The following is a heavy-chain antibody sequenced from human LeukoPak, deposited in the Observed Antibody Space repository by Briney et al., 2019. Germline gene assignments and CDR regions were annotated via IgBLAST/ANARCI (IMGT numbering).Heavy chain of an antibody. CDR2: ISGSGGST. CDR3: AKSLVVVPAANPRAYFDY. Sequence: GGSLRLSCAASGFTFSSYAMSWVRQAPGKGLEGVSAISGSGGSTYYADSVKGRFTISRDNSKNTLYLQMNSLRAEDTAVYYCAKSLVVVPAANPRAYFDYWGQGTLVTVSS. J-gene: IGHJ4*02. D-gene: IGHD2-2*01. V-gene: IGHV3-23*01. CDR1: GFTFSSYA.